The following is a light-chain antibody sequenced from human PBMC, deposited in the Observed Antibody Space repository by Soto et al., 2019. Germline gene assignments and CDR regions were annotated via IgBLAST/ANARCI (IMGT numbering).Light chain of an antibody. CDR2: EVI. CDR3: SSYAGSYTVV. V-gene: IGLV2-14*01. J-gene: IGLJ2*01. Sequence: QSALTQPATVSGSPGQSITISCTGTSNDVGGYNFVSWYQQHPGKAPKLMIYEVINRPSGVSNRFSGSKSGNTASLTISGLQAEDEADYYCSSYAGSYTVVFGGGTKLTVL. CDR1: SNDVGGYNF.